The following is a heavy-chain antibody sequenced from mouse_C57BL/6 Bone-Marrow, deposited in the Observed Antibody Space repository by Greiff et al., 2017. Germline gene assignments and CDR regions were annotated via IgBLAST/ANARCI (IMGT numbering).Heavy chain of an antibody. J-gene: IGHJ1*03. Sequence: QVQLQQSGPELVKPGASVKLSCKASGYTFTSYDINWVKQRPGRGLEWIGWIYPSDGSTKYNEKFKGKATLTVDTSSSTAYMELHSLRSEDSAVYFCARDTGSSYWYVDVWRTGTTVTVPS. CDR2: IYPSDGST. D-gene: IGHD1-1*01. CDR1: GYTFTSYD. CDR3: ARDTGSSYWYVDV. V-gene: IGHV1-85*01.